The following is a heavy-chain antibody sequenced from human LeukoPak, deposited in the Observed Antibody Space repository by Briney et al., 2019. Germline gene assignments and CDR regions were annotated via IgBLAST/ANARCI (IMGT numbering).Heavy chain of an antibody. CDR1: GYTFTSYD. V-gene: IGHV1-8*01. CDR3: SRARGHFGVPPPGY. D-gene: IGHD3-3*01. CDR2: MNPNSGNT. Sequence: AAVTVSFTASGYTFTSYDINLVRQATGQGLEWMGWMNPNSGNTGYAQKFQGRVTMTRNTSISTAYMELRSLRSEYTAVYYCSRARGHFGVPPPGYWGQGTLVTVPS. J-gene: IGHJ4*02.